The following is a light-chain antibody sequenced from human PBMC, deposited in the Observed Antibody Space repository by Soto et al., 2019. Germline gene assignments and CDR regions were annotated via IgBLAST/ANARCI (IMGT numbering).Light chain of an antibody. CDR2: SNS. J-gene: IGLJ2*01. V-gene: IGLV1-44*01. CDR1: SSNIGRNT. CDR3: AAWDDSLKGPV. Sequence: QTVVTQPPSASATPGQRVTISCFGSSSNIGRNTVNWYQQLPGTAPKLLIYSNSQRPSGVPDRISGSKSGTSASLAISGLQSQDEADYYCAAWDDSLKGPVFGGGTKLTVL.